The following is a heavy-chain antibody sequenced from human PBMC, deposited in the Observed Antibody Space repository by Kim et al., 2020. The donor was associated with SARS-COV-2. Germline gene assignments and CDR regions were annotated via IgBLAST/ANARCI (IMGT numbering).Heavy chain of an antibody. Sequence: SETLSLTCAVYGESFSGYQWSWIRQSPGKGLEWIGEIDQSGSTNYNPSLKSRVTISADTSKNQFSLRLSSVTAADTAVYYCARGRWGITMIVVVITAAEYYLDSWGQGTPVTVSS. CDR3: ARGRWGITMIVVVITAAEYYLDS. J-gene: IGHJ4*02. CDR1: GESFSGYQ. V-gene: IGHV4-34*01. CDR2: IDQSGST. D-gene: IGHD3-22*01.